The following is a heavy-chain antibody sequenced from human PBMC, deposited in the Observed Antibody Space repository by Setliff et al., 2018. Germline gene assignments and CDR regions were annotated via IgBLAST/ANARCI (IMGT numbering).Heavy chain of an antibody. J-gene: IGHJ4*02. CDR2: IRHDGNNK. V-gene: IGHV3-30*02. Sequence: GGSLRLSCAASGFIFSNYGMHWVRQAPGKGLEWVAFIRHDGNNKYYKDSVRGRFTLSRDNSKNTAYLLMNSLRPEDTAVYYCAKELIEVMMTGLEFWGQGSMVTVSS. D-gene: IGHD3-22*01. CDR1: GFIFSNYG. CDR3: AKELIEVMMTGLEF.